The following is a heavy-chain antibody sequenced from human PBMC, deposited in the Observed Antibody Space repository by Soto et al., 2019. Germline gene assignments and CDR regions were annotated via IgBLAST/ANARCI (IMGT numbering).Heavy chain of an antibody. V-gene: IGHV3-48*03. CDR2: ISSTGSTK. CDR1: GFTFSSYE. CDR3: ARDGRX. Sequence: PEGSLRLSCAASGFTFSSYEMNWVRLAPGTGLEWISYISSTGSTKHYADSVTGRFTISRDNAKNLLSLQMNSLRVEETAVYYCARDGRXWGRVTPVTVSX. J-gene: IGHJ4*02.